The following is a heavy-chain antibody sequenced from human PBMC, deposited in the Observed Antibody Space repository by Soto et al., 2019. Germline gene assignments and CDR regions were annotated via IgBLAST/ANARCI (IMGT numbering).Heavy chain of an antibody. D-gene: IGHD3-22*01. Sequence: EVQLVESGGGLVQPGGSLRLSCAASGFTFSSYWMHWVRQAPGKGLVWVSRIKSDGSGTYYADSVKGRLTISRDNAKNXXYLQMNSLRAEDTAVYYCARGDGDYYDGNGYLGRHWGQGTLVTVSS. CDR3: ARGDGDYYDGNGYLGRH. CDR2: IKSDGSGT. V-gene: IGHV3-74*01. J-gene: IGHJ4*02. CDR1: GFTFSSYW.